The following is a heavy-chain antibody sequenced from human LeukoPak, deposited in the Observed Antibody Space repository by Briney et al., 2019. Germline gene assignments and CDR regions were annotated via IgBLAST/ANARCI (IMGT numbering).Heavy chain of an antibody. D-gene: IGHD2-2*01. CDR2: ISAYNGNT. V-gene: IGHV1-18*01. CDR1: SYTFTSYG. CDR3: ARDDCSSTSCYLYYFDY. J-gene: IGHJ4*02. Sequence: ASVKVSCKASSYTFTSYGISWVRQAPGQGLEWMGWISAYNGNTNYAQKLQGRVTMTTDTSTSTAYMELRSLRSDDTAVYYCARDDCSSTSCYLYYFDYWGQGTLVTVSS.